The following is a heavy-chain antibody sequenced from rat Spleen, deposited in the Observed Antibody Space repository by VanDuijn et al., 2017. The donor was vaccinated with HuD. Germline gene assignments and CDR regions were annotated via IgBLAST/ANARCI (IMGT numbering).Heavy chain of an antibody. J-gene: IGHJ2*01. CDR3: ARPNYPGFNYFDY. V-gene: IGHV5-7*01. CDR2: ISYDGSRT. CDR1: GFTFSDYY. D-gene: IGHD1-4*01. Sequence: EVQLVESGGGLVLSGRSLKLSCAASGFTFSDYYMAWVRQAPTTGLEWVATISYDGSRTYYRDSVKGRFTISRDNAKSTLYLQMDSLRSEDTATYYCARPNYPGFNYFDYWGQGVMVTVSS.